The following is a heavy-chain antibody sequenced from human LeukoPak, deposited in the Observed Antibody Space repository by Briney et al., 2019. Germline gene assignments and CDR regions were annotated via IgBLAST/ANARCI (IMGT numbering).Heavy chain of an antibody. CDR1: GYTFTSYD. CDR3: ARGKRWLQLPYY. J-gene: IGHJ4*02. CDR2: MNPNSGNT. Sequence: ASVKVSCKASGYTFTSYDFNWVRQATGQGLEWMGWMNPNSGNTGYAQKFQGRVTMTRNTSISTAYMELSSLRSEDTAVYYCARGKRWLQLPYYWGQGTLVTVSS. D-gene: IGHD5-24*01. V-gene: IGHV1-8*01.